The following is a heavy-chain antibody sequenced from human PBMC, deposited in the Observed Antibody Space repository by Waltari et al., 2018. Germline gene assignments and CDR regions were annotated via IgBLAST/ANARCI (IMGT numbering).Heavy chain of an antibody. CDR2: IYYSGST. Sequence: QVQLQESGPGLVKPSQPLSLTCTVSGGSISSGGYYWSWIRPPPGKGLEWIGYIYYSGSTYYNPSLKSRVTISVDTSKNQFSLKLSSVTAADTAVYYCARGVATTRDFDYWGQGTLVTVSS. CDR3: ARGVATTRDFDY. J-gene: IGHJ4*02. D-gene: IGHD5-12*01. CDR1: GGSISSGGYY. V-gene: IGHV4-31*03.